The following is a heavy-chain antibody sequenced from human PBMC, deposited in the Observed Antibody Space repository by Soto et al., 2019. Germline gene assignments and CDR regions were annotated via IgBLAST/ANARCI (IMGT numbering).Heavy chain of an antibody. J-gene: IGHJ4*02. D-gene: IGHD3-9*01. CDR2: INPNSGGT. Sequence: QVQLVQSGAEVKKPGASVKVSCKASGYTFTGYYMHWVRQAPGQGLEWMGWINPNSGGTNYAQKFQGRGTMTRDTSISTAYMELSRLRSEYTAVYYCARQSTPYYDIFPGYGYWGQGTLVTVSS. V-gene: IGHV1-2*02. CDR3: ARQSTPYYDIFPGYGY. CDR1: GYTFTGYY.